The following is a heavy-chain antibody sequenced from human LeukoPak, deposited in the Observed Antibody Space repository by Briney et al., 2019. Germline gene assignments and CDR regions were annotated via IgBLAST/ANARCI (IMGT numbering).Heavy chain of an antibody. Sequence: GGSLRLSCAASGFTFSSYSMNWVRQAPGKGLEWVSSIRSSSSYIYYADSVKGRFTISRDNAKNSLYLQMNSLRAEDTAVYYCAREVAHGDYDWFDPWGQGTLVTVSS. J-gene: IGHJ5*02. V-gene: IGHV3-21*01. CDR2: IRSSSSYI. CDR1: GFTFSSYS. CDR3: AREVAHGDYDWFDP. D-gene: IGHD4-17*01.